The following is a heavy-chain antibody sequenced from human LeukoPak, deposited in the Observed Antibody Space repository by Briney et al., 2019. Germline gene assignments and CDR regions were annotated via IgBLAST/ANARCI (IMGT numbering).Heavy chain of an antibody. D-gene: IGHD4-17*01. J-gene: IGHJ1*01. CDR1: GGTFSSYA. Sequence: ASVKVSCKASGGTFSSYAISWVRQAPGQRLEWMGWINAGNGNTKYSQKFQGRVTITRDTSASTAYMELSSLRSEDTAVYYCARVGGDYAFQHWGQGTLVTVSS. CDR2: INAGNGNT. CDR3: ARVGGDYAFQH. V-gene: IGHV1-3*01.